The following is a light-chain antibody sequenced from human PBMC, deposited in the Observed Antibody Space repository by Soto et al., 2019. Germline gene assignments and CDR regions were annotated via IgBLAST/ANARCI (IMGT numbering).Light chain of an antibody. J-gene: IGLJ2*01. CDR1: TGAVTSGYY. V-gene: IGLV7-43*01. CDR3: LLYYGGQLGV. Sequence: QTVVTQEPSLTVSPGGTVTLTCATSTGAVTSGYYPNWFQQKPGQAPRALIYSTNNKYSWTPARFSGSLLGGKAALTLSGVQPEDEADYYCLLYYGGQLGVFGGGTQPTV. CDR2: STN.